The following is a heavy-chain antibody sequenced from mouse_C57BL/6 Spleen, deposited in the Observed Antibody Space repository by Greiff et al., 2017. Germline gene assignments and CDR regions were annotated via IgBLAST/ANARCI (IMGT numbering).Heavy chain of an antibody. Sequence: VQLQQSGAELVKPGASVKLSCTASGFNIKDYYMHWVKQRTEQGLEWIGRIDPEDGETQYAPKFQGKATLTADTSSNTAYLQISSLTSEDTAVYYCARGDYDTGGYYAMDYWGQGTSVTVSS. V-gene: IGHV14-2*01. CDR2: IDPEDGET. CDR3: ARGDYDTGGYYAMDY. J-gene: IGHJ4*01. D-gene: IGHD2-4*01. CDR1: GFNIKDYY.